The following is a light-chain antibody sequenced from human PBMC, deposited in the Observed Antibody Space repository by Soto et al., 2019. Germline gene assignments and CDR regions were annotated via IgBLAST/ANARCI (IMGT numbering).Light chain of an antibody. CDR3: SSYTSSSTPSDV. V-gene: IGLV2-14*01. J-gene: IGLJ1*01. CDR1: SSDVGGYNY. Sequence: QSALTQPASVSGSPGRSITISCTGTSSDVGGYNYVSWYQQHSGKAPKVLIYEVSNRPSGVSDRFSGSKSGNTASLTISGLQAEDEGDYYCSSYTSSSTPSDVFGTGTKLTVL. CDR2: EVS.